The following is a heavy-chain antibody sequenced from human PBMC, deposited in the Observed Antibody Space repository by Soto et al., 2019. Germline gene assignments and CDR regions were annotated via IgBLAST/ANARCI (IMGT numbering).Heavy chain of an antibody. CDR1: GFTFRRYS. V-gene: IGHV3-48*02. J-gene: IGHJ6*02. D-gene: IGHD2-15*01. CDR3: AREGWPLLQTGMDV. CDR2: ISSRNRTI. Sequence: VQLVESGGGLKQPGGSLRLSCAASGFTFRRYSMNWVRQAPGTGLEWVSYISSRNRTINYADSVKGRFIISRDNAKNSLYLQMHSLRDEDTAVYYCAREGWPLLQTGMDVWGQGTTVTVSS.